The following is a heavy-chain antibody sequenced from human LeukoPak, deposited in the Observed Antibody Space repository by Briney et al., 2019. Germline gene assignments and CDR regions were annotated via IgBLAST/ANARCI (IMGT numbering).Heavy chain of an antibody. J-gene: IGHJ4*02. V-gene: IGHV3-33*01. Sequence: PGRSLRLSCAASGINFRASGMHWVRQAPGKGLEWVAMIWSDGSAEYYADSVRGRFTISRDNSRNTVDLQMNSLGAEDTAVYYCARDKGEXXXDHWGQGTLVTVSS. CDR3: ARDKGEXXXDH. CDR2: IWSDGSAE. D-gene: IGHD3-16*01. CDR1: GINFRASG.